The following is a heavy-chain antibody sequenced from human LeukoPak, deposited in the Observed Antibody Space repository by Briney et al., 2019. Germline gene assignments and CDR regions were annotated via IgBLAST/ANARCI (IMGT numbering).Heavy chain of an antibody. CDR2: MNPSSGDT. Sequence: ASVKVSCKTSGYNFASYDINWVRQATGQGPEWMGWMNPSSGDTGYAQNFQGRLDLTRNIALTTAYMELSSLTSEDTATYYCMRAAQEGCDSLTGVQAGNWFDPWGQGTLVTVSS. J-gene: IGHJ5*02. D-gene: IGHD3-9*01. CDR3: MRAAQEGCDSLTGVQAGNWFDP. V-gene: IGHV1-8*01. CDR1: GYNFASYD.